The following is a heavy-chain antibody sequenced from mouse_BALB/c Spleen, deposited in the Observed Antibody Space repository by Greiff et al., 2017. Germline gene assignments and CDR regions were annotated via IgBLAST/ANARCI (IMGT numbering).Heavy chain of an antibody. CDR2: IYPYNGGT. CDR1: GYTFTDYN. D-gene: IGHD2-2*01. Sequence: EVQLQQSGPELVKPGASVKISCKASGYTFTDYNMHWVKQSPGKSLEWIGYIYPYNGGTGYNQKFKSKATLTVDNSSNTAYMELRSLTSEDSAVYYCARGGYGCSFDYWGQGTAVTVSS. J-gene: IGHJ2*01. V-gene: IGHV1S29*02. CDR3: ARGGYGCSFDY.